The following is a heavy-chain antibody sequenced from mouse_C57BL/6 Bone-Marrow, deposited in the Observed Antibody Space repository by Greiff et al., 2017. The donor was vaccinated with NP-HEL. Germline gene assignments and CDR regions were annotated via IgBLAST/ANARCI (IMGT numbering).Heavy chain of an antibody. D-gene: IGHD1-1*01. CDR1: GFTFSDYG. CDR2: ISSGSSTI. Sequence: EVKVVESGGGLVKPGGSLKLSCAASGFTFSDYGMHWVRQAPEKGLEWVAYISSGSSTIYYADTVKGRFTISRDNAKNTLFLQMTSLRSEDTAMYYCARWVTTVVATDWYFDVWGTGTTVTVSS. CDR3: ARWVTTVVATDWYFDV. V-gene: IGHV5-17*01. J-gene: IGHJ1*03.